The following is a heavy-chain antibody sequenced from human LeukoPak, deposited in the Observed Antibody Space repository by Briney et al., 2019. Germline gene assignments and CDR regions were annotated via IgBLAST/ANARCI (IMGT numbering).Heavy chain of an antibody. CDR3: TRLVYYYDSSGYPNSEY. D-gene: IGHD3-22*01. CDR1: GITFSGSA. J-gene: IGHJ4*02. CDR2: IRSKANSYAT. Sequence: GGSLRLSCAASGITFSGSAMHWVRQASGKGLEGVGRIRSKANSYATAYAASVKGKFTISRDDSKNTAYLQMNSLKTEDTAVYYCTRLVYYYDSSGYPNSEYWGQGTLVTVSS. V-gene: IGHV3-73*01.